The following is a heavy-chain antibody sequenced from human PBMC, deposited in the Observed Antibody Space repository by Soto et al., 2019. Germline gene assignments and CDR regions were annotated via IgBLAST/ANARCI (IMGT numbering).Heavy chain of an antibody. V-gene: IGHV4-34*01. J-gene: IGHJ6*02. CDR3: ARGINQVYYYYGMDV. Sequence: QVQLQQWGAGLLKPSETLSLTCAVYGGSFSGYYWSWIRQPPGKGLEGIGEINHSGSTNYNPSLKSRVTISVDTSKNQFSLKLSSVTAADTAVYYCARGINQVYYYYGMDVWGQGPTVTVSS. CDR2: INHSGST. CDR1: GGSFSGYY.